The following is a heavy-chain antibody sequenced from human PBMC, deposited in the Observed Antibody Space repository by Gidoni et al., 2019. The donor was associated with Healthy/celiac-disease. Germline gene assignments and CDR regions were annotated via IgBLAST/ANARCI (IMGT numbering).Heavy chain of an antibody. D-gene: IGHD2-2*01. CDR3: ARARRGIVVVPAATRLDP. CDR1: GGSFSGYY. J-gene: IGHJ5*02. CDR2: INHSGST. V-gene: IGHV4-34*01. Sequence: QVQLQQWGAGLLKPSETLSLTCAVYGGSFSGYYWSWIRQPPGKGLEWIGEINHSGSTNYNPSLKSRVTISVDTSKNQFSLKLSSVTAADTAVYYCARARRGIVVVPAATRLDPWGQGTLVTVSS.